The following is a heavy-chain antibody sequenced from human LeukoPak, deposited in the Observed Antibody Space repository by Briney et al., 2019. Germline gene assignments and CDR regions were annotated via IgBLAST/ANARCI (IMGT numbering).Heavy chain of an antibody. CDR3: AKDMSERVAGTGYYFDY. Sequence: GGSLRLSCAASGFTFSSYAMSWVRQAPGKGLEWVSAISGSGGSTYYADSVKGRFTISRDNSKNTLYLQMNSLRAEDTAVYCCAKDMSERVAGTGYYFDYWGQGTLVTVSS. CDR1: GFTFSSYA. J-gene: IGHJ4*02. D-gene: IGHD6-19*01. V-gene: IGHV3-23*01. CDR2: ISGSGGST.